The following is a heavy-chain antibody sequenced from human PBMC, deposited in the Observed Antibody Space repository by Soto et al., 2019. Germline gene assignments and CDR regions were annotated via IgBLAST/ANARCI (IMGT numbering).Heavy chain of an antibody. J-gene: IGHJ5*01. CDR1: GGTFSSYD. Sequence: QVQLVQSGAEVKKPGSSVKVSCKASGGTFSSYDISWVRQAPGQGLEWMGGIIPIFGTANYAQKVQGRVTITADESTSTAYMELSSLRSDEAAVYYWARNRPRLGARPDSEDWFDPGGQGNLVTVSS. CDR3: ARNRPRLGARPDSEDWFDP. CDR2: IIPIFGTA. V-gene: IGHV1-69*01. D-gene: IGHD1-26*01.